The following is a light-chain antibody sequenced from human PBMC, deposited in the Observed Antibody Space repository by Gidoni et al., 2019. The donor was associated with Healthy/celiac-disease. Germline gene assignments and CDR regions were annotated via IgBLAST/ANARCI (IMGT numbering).Light chain of an antibody. CDR3: QQSYSTLYT. J-gene: IGKJ2*01. CDR2: AAS. CDR1: QSISSY. Sequence: DIQMTQSPSSLSASVGDRVTITCRASQSISSYLNWYQQKAVKAPKLLIYAASSLQSWVPSRFSGSGSWTDFTLTISSLQPEDFATYYCQQSYSTLYTFGQGTKLEIK. V-gene: IGKV1-39*01.